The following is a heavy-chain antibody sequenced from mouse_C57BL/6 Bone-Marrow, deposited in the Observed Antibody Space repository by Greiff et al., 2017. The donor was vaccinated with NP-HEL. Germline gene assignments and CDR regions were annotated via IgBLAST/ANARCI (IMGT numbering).Heavy chain of an antibody. Sequence: QVQLQKPGAELVKPGASVKLSCKASGYTFTSYWMQWVKQRPGQGLEWIGEIDPSDSYTNYNQKFKGKATLTVDTSSSTAYMQLSSLTSEDSAVYYCARRLLRFAMDYWGQGTSVTVSS. D-gene: IGHD1-1*01. J-gene: IGHJ4*01. CDR2: IDPSDSYT. V-gene: IGHV1-50*01. CDR1: GYTFTSYW. CDR3: ARRLLRFAMDY.